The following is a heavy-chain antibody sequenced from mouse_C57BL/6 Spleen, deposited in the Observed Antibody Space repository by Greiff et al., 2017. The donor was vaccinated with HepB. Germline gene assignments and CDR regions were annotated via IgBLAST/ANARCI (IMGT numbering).Heavy chain of an antibody. CDR3: AREGDGYLYYFDC. Sequence: QVQLKQPGTELVKPGASVKLSCKASGYTFTSYWMHWVKQRPGQGLEWIGNINPSNGGTNYNEKFKSKATLTVDKSSSKADMQLSSLTSEDSAVYYCAREGDGYLYYFDCWGQGTTLTVSS. D-gene: IGHD2-3*01. V-gene: IGHV1-53*01. CDR1: GYTFTSYW. CDR2: INPSNGGT. J-gene: IGHJ2*01.